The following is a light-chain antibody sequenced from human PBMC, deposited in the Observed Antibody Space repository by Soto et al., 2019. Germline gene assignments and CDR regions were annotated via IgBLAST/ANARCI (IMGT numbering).Light chain of an antibody. V-gene: IGKV1-39*01. CDR2: AAS. CDR3: QQRSNWPVT. Sequence: DIPLTQSPASLSASLGDRVTITWRASQSSSSYLNWYQQKQGKAPKLLIYAASSLQSGVPSRFSGSLYGTDFNLTISSLEPEDFAVYYCQQRSNWPVTFGQGTKVDI. CDR1: QSSSSY. J-gene: IGKJ1*01.